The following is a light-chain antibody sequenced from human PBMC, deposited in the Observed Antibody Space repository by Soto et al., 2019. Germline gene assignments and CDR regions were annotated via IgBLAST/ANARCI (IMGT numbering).Light chain of an antibody. CDR1: RSNIETND. CDR2: MST. V-gene: IGLV1-47*01. J-gene: IGLJ3*02. Sequence: QSELTQPPSASGTPGQRVSISCSRSRSNIETNDVYWYQQLPGTAPKLLIYMSTRRPSGVPDRFSGSKSGASASLVIGGLRSEDELDYYCAAWDDSLNIWVFGGGTKVTVL. CDR3: AAWDDSLNIWV.